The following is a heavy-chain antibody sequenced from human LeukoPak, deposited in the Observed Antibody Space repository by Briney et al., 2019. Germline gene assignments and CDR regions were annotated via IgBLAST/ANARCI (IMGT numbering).Heavy chain of an antibody. V-gene: IGHV1-2*02. J-gene: IGHJ2*01. CDR3: ARGGTVAGHWYFDL. D-gene: IGHD6-19*01. CDR2: INPNSGDT. Sequence: ASVTVSCKASGYSFSDHYVDWVRQAPGQGLEWMGWINPNSGDTNFAQKFQGRVTMTRDTSINTAYMELSSLRSDDTAVYYCARGGTVAGHWYFDLWGRGTQVDVSS. CDR1: GYSFSDHY.